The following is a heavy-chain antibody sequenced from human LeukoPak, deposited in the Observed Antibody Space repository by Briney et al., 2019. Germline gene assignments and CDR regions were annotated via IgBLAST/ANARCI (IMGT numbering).Heavy chain of an antibody. Sequence: ASVKVSCKASGYTFTSYGISWVRQAPGQGLEWMGWISAYNGHTNYAQKVQGRVTMTTDTSTSTAYMEMRSLRSDDTAIYYCARERDLGYFDHWGQGTLVTVSS. V-gene: IGHV1-18*01. J-gene: IGHJ4*02. D-gene: IGHD7-27*01. CDR1: GYTFTSYG. CDR2: ISAYNGHT. CDR3: ARERDLGYFDH.